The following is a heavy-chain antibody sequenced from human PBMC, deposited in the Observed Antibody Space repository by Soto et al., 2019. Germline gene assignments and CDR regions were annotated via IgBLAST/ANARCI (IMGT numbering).Heavy chain of an antibody. CDR3: ARDLWSKPISVVTLHYYYGMDV. J-gene: IGHJ6*02. CDR2: IYSGGST. Sequence: GGSLRLSCAASGFTVSSNYMSWVRQAPGKGLEWVSVIYSGGSTYYADSVKGRFTISRDNSKNTLYLQMNSLRAEDTAVYYCARDLWSKPISVVTLHYYYGMDVWGQGTTVTVSS. V-gene: IGHV3-66*01. CDR1: GFTVSSNY. D-gene: IGHD2-21*01.